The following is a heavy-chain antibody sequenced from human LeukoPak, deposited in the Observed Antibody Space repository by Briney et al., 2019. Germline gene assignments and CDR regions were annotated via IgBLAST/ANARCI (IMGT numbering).Heavy chain of an antibody. CDR1: GDSLTSHF. J-gene: IGHJ3*02. D-gene: IGHD2-21*02. CDR3: ARRMVTVTDAFDI. CDR2: VFHSGTT. Sequence: SETLSLTCNVSGDSLTSHFWSWIRQTPGKGLEWIGYVFHSGTTNYSPSLKSRVTIPLDTSKKQLYLRLASVTAADTAVYYCARRMVTVTDAFDIWGRGTMVSVSS. V-gene: IGHV4-59*08.